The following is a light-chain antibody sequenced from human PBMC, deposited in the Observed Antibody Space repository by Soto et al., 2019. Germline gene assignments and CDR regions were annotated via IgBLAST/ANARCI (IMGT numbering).Light chain of an antibody. CDR3: CSSTGSDIHYV. Sequence: QSALTQPASVSGSPGQSIAISCTGTSSDVGAYNYVSWYQHHPGKAPELIIYSVSHRPSGVSDRFSGSKSGNTASLTISGLQAEDEAAYYCCSSTGSDIHYVFGAGTKVTVL. CDR2: SVS. CDR1: SSDVGAYNY. V-gene: IGLV2-14*03. J-gene: IGLJ1*01.